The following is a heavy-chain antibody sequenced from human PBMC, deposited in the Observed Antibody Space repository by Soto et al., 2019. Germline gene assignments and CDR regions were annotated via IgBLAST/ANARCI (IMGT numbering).Heavy chain of an antibody. CDR1: VFTYSSHG. CDR3: ARDAQYSTDRFDI. CDR2: LSRGGGST. J-gene: IGHJ3*02. V-gene: IGHV3-23*01. D-gene: IGHD6-13*01. Sequence: EAQLLESGGELIQPGGSLRLSCAGSVFTYSSHGMSWVRHAPGKGLEWIAGLSRGGGSTYYADSVKGRFTISRDNSKNTLDLIMNSLRVEHTALYYCARDAQYSTDRFDILGQGTMITVSS.